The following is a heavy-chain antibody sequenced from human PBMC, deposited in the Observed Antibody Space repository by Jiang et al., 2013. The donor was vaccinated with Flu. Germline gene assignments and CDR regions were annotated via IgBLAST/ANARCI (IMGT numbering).Heavy chain of an antibody. CDR1: GYTFTGYY. Sequence: SGAEVKKPGASVKVSCKASGYTFTGYYMHWVRQAPGQGLEWMGWINPNSGGTNYAQKFQGWVTMTRDTSISTAYMELSRLRSDDTAVYYCARSPLRYCSGGSCYSWDYWGQGTLVTVSS. V-gene: IGHV1-2*04. J-gene: IGHJ4*02. CDR3: ARSPLRYCSGGSCYSWDY. CDR2: INPNSGGT. D-gene: IGHD2-15*01.